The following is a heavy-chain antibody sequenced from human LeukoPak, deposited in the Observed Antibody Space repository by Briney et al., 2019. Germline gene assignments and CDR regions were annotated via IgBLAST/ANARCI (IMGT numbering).Heavy chain of an antibody. J-gene: IGHJ4*02. Sequence: GASVKVSCKASGYTFTSYDINWVRQATGQGLEWMGWMNPNSGNTGYAQKFQGRVTITRNTSISTAYMELSSLRSEDTAVYYCARGGTLPYYDFWSGGGDYFDYWGQGTLVTVSS. D-gene: IGHD3-3*01. CDR3: ARGGTLPYYDFWSGGGDYFDY. CDR2: MNPNSGNT. V-gene: IGHV1-8*03. CDR1: GYTFTSYD.